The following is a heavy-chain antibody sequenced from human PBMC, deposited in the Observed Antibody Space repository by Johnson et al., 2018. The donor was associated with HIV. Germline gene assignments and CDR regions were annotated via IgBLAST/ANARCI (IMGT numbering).Heavy chain of an antibody. V-gene: IGHV3-7*04. CDR3: ARRGNWNYLKSAFDI. CDR2: IKQDGSEK. Sequence: VQLVESGGDLVKPGGSLRLSCAASGFTFSSYGMHWVRQAPGKGLEWVANIKQDGSEKYYVDSVKGRFTISRDNAKNSLYLQMNSLRAEDTAVYHCARRGNWNYLKSAFDIWGQGTMVTVSS. CDR1: GFTFSSYG. J-gene: IGHJ3*02. D-gene: IGHD1-7*01.